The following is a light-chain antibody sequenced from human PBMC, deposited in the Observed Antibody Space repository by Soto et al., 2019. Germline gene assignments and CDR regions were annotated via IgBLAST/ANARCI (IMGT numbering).Light chain of an antibody. CDR2: DVS. CDR1: SSDVGGYNY. J-gene: IGLJ2*01. CDR3: SSYTSSSTHVV. Sequence: QSVLTQPASVSGSPGQSITISCTGTSSDVGGYNYVSWYQQHPGKAPKLMIYDVSNRPSGVSNRFSGSNSGNTASLTISGLQAEDEADYYCSSYTSSSTHVVFGGGTKLTVL. V-gene: IGLV2-14*01.